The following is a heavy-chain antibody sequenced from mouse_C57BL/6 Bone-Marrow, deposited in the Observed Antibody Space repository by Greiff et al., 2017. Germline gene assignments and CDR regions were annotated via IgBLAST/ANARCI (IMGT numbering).Heavy chain of an antibody. Sequence: QVHLHHPFSSLVPPAPPVKVSCKASGYTFTSYWMHWVKQRPGQGIERIGRIHPSDSDTNYNQKFKGKATLTVHKSHTQHYMQLSSLTSEDTAVYYCASPMVTAYWGQGTLVTVSA. CDR1: GYTFTSYW. CDR2: IHPSDSDT. CDR3: ASPMVTAY. J-gene: IGHJ3*01. V-gene: IGHV1-74*01. D-gene: IGHD2-2*01.